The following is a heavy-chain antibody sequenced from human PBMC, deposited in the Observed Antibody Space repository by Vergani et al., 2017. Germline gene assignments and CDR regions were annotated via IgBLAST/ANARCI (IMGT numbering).Heavy chain of an antibody. CDR3: ARVNTETNGHLYYCDYMDV. V-gene: IGHV4-34*01. Sequence: QVQLQQWGGGLLKPSETLSLTCVVNGGSFTSYHWTWIRQSPGEGLEWVGDIDHTGRPDYNSSLKSRLTMSVDKSRNQFSLTLNSVTATDTATYFCARVNTETNGHLYYCDYMDVWGQGTAVTVS. J-gene: IGHJ6*03. CDR2: IDHTGRP. CDR1: GGSFTSYH. D-gene: IGHD4-11*01.